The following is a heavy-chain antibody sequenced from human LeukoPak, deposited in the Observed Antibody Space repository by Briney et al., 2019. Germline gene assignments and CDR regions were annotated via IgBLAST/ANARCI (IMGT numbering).Heavy chain of an antibody. CDR3: ARDILATSIAAPYY. V-gene: IGHV4-39*07. D-gene: IGHD6-13*01. CDR2: IYYSGRT. Sequence: LETLSLTCSVSGGSISGSSYCWGWIRQPPEKGLEWIGSIYYSGRTYYNPSLKSRVTMSVDTSKNQFSLRLSSVNAADTAVYYCARDILATSIAAPYYWGQGTLVTVSP. J-gene: IGHJ4*02. CDR1: GGSISGSSYC.